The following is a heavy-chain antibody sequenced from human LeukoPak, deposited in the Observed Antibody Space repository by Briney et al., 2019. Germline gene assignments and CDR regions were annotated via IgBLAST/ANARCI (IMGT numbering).Heavy chain of an antibody. J-gene: IGHJ4*02. Sequence: PSETLSLTCTASGDSISSNYWNWIRQPPGKGLEWIGSINYSGSTNYNASLKSRVTISVDTSKNQFSLKLRSVTAADTAVYYCARLGDGDNLRYFYGWGQGTLVSVSS. CDR3: ARLGDGDNLRYFYG. V-gene: IGHV4-59*08. D-gene: IGHD5-24*01. CDR1: GDSISSNY. CDR2: INYSGST.